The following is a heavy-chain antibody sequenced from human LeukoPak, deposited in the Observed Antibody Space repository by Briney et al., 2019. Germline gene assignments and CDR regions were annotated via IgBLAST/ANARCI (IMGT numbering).Heavy chain of an antibody. Sequence: LSLTCTVSGGSISSSDYYWGWIRQAPGKGLEWVSYISTSGRTIYYADSVKGRLTISRDNAKNSLYLQMNSLRAEDTAVYYCAEFDSSGYYYDYWGQGTLVTVSS. J-gene: IGHJ4*02. V-gene: IGHV3-11*04. CDR3: AEFDSSGYYYDY. D-gene: IGHD3-22*01. CDR1: GGSISSSDYY. CDR2: ISTSGRTI.